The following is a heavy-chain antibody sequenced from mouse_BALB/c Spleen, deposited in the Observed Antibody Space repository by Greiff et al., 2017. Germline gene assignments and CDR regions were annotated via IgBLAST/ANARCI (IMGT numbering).Heavy chain of an antibody. Sequence: VQLQQSGAELVRPGASVTLSCKASGYTFTDYEMHWVKQTPVHGLEWIGAIDPETGGTAYNQKFKGKATLTADKSSSTAYMELRSLTSEDSAVYYCTRENFYYGYVAYWGQGTLVTVSA. V-gene: IGHV1-15*01. CDR2: IDPETGGT. CDR3: TRENFYYGYVAY. CDR1: GYTFTDYE. J-gene: IGHJ3*01. D-gene: IGHD1-2*01.